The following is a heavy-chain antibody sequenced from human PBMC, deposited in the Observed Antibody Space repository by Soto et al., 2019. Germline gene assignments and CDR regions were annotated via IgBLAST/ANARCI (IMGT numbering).Heavy chain of an antibody. CDR2: IFSNDEK. J-gene: IGHJ5*02. CDR1: GFSLSNAGLG. V-gene: IGHV2-26*04. Sequence: QVTVKESGPVLVKPTETLTLTCTVSGFSLSNAGLGVSWIRQPPGKALEWLAHIFSNDEKSYSTSLNSSLTISKDTSKSQVVLTMTNMDPVDTATYYCASTYSTSWYWFDPWGQGTLVTVSS. CDR3: ASTYSTSWYWFDP. D-gene: IGHD6-13*01.